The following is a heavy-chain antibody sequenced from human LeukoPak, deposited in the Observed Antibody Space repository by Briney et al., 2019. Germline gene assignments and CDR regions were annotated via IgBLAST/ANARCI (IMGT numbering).Heavy chain of an antibody. Sequence: GGSLRLSCAVSGLNFRSFWMSWVRQAPGKGLEWVANIKQDETEKFYVDSVKGRFTISGDNAKNSLYLQMNSLRVEDSAVYYCARGFYFSMTELYYLDLWGRGTLVTVSS. D-gene: IGHD2-8*01. V-gene: IGHV3-7*04. CDR1: GLNFRSFW. CDR2: IKQDETEK. J-gene: IGHJ2*01. CDR3: ARGFYFSMTELYYLDL.